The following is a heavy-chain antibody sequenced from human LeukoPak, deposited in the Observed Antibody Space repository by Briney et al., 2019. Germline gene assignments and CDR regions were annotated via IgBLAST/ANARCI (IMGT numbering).Heavy chain of an antibody. V-gene: IGHV3-7*02. J-gene: IGHJ5*02. CDR1: GFTFSTYW. Sequence: GGSLRLSCAASGFTFSTYWITWVRQAPGKGLEWVANISQDGSEKYYVDSVKGRFTISRDNAKNSLSLQMNSLRAEDTAVYYCARGDIVVVVAAFDPWGQGTLVTVSS. D-gene: IGHD2-15*01. CDR3: ARGDIVVVVAAFDP. CDR2: ISQDGSEK.